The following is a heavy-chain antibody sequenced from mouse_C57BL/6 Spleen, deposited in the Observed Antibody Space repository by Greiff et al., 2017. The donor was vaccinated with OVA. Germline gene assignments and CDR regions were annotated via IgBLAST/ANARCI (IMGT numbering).Heavy chain of an antibody. J-gene: IGHJ2*01. CDR2: INPNNGGT. Sequence: VQLKQSGPELVKPGASVKISCKASGYTFTDYYMNWVKQSHGKSLEWIGDINPNNGGTSYNQKFKGKATLTVDKSSSTAYMELRSLTSEDSAVYYCARGELGPLDYWGQGTTLTVSS. D-gene: IGHD4-1*01. V-gene: IGHV1-26*01. CDR3: ARGELGPLDY. CDR1: GYTFTDYY.